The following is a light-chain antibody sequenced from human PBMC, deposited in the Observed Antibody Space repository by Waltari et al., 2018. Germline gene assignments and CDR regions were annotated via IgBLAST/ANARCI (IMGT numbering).Light chain of an antibody. V-gene: IGLV3-21*01. CDR2: DDT. CDR3: QVWDSSSDHYV. J-gene: IGLJ1*01. Sequence: SYVLTQPPSVSVAPGETARITCGGNNIGSKIANWYQQRPGQAPVLVIHDDTDRPSGIPERFADSNSGHTATLTISRVEVADEADYYCQVWDSSSDHYVFGKGTKVSVL. CDR1: NIGSKI.